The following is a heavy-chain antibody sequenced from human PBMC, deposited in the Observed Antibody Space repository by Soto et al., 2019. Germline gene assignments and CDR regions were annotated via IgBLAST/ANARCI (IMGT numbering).Heavy chain of an antibody. CDR1: CYTFTSYG. Sequence: SGKVSFKASCYTFTSYGISWVRQAPGQGLEWMGWISAYNGNTNYAQKLQGRVTMTTDTSTSTAYMELRSLRSDDTAVYYCARDLKSTVTTPGYWGQGTLVTVS. CDR2: ISAYNGNT. D-gene: IGHD4-17*01. J-gene: IGHJ4*02. V-gene: IGHV1-18*01. CDR3: ARDLKSTVTTPGY.